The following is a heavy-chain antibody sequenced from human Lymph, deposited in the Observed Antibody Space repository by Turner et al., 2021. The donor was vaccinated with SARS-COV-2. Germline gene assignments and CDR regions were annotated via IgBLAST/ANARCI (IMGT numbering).Heavy chain of an antibody. J-gene: IGHJ4*02. CDR1: GYTFTGYY. V-gene: IGHV1-2*02. CDR3: ARSRDLQSMVRGVDPFDY. CDR2: INPNSGGT. Sequence: QVQLVQSGAEVKNPGASVDVSCKASGYTFTGYYIHWVRQAPGQGLEWMGCINPNSGGTTYAQRFQGRGTMTRDTSPSTAYMQLSRLRSDDTAVYYCARSRDLQSMVRGVDPFDYWGQGTLVTVSS. D-gene: IGHD3-10*01.